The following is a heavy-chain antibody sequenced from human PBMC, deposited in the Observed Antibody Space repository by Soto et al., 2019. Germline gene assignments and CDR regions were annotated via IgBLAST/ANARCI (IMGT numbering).Heavy chain of an antibody. CDR3: AKNGQPPYYYYGLDV. CDR1: GYTFTRYG. D-gene: IGHD2-8*01. CDR2: ISGYNGDT. Sequence: ASVKVSCKASGYTFTRYGISWVRQAPGQGLEWMGWISGYNGDTNYAQKFQGRVSMTIDTSTTTAYMELRSLTSDDTAVYYCAKNGQPPYYYYGLDVWGQGSKVTVSS. V-gene: IGHV1-18*01. J-gene: IGHJ6*02.